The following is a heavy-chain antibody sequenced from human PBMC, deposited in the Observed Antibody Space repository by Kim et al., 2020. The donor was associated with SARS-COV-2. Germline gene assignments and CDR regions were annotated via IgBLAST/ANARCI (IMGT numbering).Heavy chain of an antibody. CDR2: INHSGST. J-gene: IGHJ6*01. D-gene: IGHD4-17*01. CDR1: GGSFSGYY. Sequence: SETLSLICAVYGGSFSGYYWTWIRQPPGKGLEWIGEINHSGSTNYNPSLKSRVTISVDTPKNQFSLRLSSVTAADTAVYFCARSVVGITTVTIVMWSHY. V-gene: IGHV4-34*01. CDR3: ARSVVGITTVTIVMWSHY.